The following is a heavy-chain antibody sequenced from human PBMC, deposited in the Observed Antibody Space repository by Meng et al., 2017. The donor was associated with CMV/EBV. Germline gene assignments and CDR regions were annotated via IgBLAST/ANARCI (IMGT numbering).Heavy chain of an antibody. V-gene: IGHV3-30*04. J-gene: IGHJ5*02. CDR2: ISYDGSNK. Sequence: GESLKISCAASGFTFSSYAMHWVRQAPGKGLEWVAVISYDGSNKYYADSVKGRFTISRDNAKNSLYLQMNSLRAEDTAVYYCARGVAAAFWFDPWGQGTLVTVSS. CDR1: GFTFSSYA. D-gene: IGHD6-13*01. CDR3: ARGVAAAFWFDP.